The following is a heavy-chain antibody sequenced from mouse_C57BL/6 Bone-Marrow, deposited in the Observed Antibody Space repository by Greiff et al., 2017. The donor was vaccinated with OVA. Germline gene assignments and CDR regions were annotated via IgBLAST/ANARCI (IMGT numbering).Heavy chain of an antibody. D-gene: IGHD1-1*01. J-gene: IGHJ2*01. V-gene: IGHV1-5*01. CDR3: ACLLRSPYYFDY. CDR2: IYPGNGDT. Sequence: VHVKQSGTVLARPGASVKMSCKTSGYTFTSYWMHWVKQRPGQGLEWIGAIYPGNGDTSYNQKFKGKAKLTAVTSASTAYMELSSLTNEDSAVYYCACLLRSPYYFDYWGQGTTLTVSS. CDR1: GYTFTSYW.